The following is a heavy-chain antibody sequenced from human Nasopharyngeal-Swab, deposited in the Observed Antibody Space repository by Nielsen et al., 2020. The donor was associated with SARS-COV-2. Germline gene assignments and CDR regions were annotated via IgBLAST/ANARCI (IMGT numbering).Heavy chain of an antibody. Sequence: ASVKVSCKASGYTFNSYGISWVRQAPGQGLEWMGWISAYNGNTNYAQKLQGRVTMTTDTSTSTAYMELRSLRSDDTAVYYCARDRQDSSGYEPFDYWGQGTLVTVSS. D-gene: IGHD3-22*01. V-gene: IGHV1-18*04. CDR2: ISAYNGNT. CDR3: ARDRQDSSGYEPFDY. CDR1: GYTFNSYG. J-gene: IGHJ4*02.